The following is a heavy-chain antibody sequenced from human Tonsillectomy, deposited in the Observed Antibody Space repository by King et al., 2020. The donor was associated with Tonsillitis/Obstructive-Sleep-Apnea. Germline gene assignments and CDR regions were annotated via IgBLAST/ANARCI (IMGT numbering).Heavy chain of an antibody. D-gene: IGHD3-3*01. CDR2: ISWNSGGI. CDR1: GFMFDGYA. CDR3: AKDLNPLRVFGVGPEV. V-gene: IGHV3-9*01. J-gene: IGHJ6*02. Sequence: GQLVQSGGGLVQPGRSLRLSCAASGFMFDGYAMHWVRQAPGKGLEWVSGISWNSGGIGYADSVKGRFTISRDNAKNSLYLQMNSLRAEDTALYYCAKDLNPLRVFGVGPEVWGLGAPVTGSS.